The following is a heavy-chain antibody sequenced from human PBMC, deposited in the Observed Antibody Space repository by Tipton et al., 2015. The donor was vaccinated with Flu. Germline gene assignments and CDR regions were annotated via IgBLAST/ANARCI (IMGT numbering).Heavy chain of an antibody. V-gene: IGHV4-59*02. CDR3: ARYAYPHVDN. CDR1: GGSVNGYF. CDR2: LSYSGNT. D-gene: IGHD3-16*01. Sequence: TLSLTCSVSGGSVNGYFWSWIRQPPGKGLEWIGGLSYSGNTYYNPSLKSRVVISMDTSKNQFSLKVSSVTAADTAVYYCARYAYPHVDNWGQGTLVTVSS. J-gene: IGHJ4*02.